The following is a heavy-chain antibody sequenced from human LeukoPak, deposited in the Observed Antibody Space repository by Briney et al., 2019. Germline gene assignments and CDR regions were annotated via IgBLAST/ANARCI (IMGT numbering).Heavy chain of an antibody. Sequence: SETLSLTCTVSGGSISSGAYYWSWIRQPPGKGLEWIGYIYYSGSTNYNPSLKSRVTISVDTSKNQFSLKLSSVTAADTAVYYCARDLICYYGMDVWGQGTTVTVSS. CDR1: GGSISSGAYY. CDR2: IYYSGST. J-gene: IGHJ6*02. CDR3: ARDLICYYGMDV. V-gene: IGHV4-61*08.